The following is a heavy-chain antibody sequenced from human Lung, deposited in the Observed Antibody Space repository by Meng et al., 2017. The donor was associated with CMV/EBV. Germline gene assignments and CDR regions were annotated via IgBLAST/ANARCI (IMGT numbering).Heavy chain of an antibody. CDR1: GFTFSSYE. V-gene: IGHV3-23*03. CDR3: AKEYDFWSGSGHYYYYYGMDV. J-gene: IGHJ6*02. CDR2: IYSGGSST. D-gene: IGHD3-3*01. Sequence: GGSLRLSCAASGFTFSSYEMNWVRQAPGKGLEWVSVIYSGGSSTYYADSVKGRFTISRDNSKNTLYLQMNSLRAEDTAIYYCAKEYDFWSGSGHYYYYYGMDVWGQGTTVTVSS.